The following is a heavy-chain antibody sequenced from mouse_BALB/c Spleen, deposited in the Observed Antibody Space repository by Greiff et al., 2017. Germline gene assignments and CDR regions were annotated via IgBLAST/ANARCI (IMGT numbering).Heavy chain of an antibody. CDR1: GYTFTSYW. CDR2: INPSNGRT. D-gene: IGHD2-3*01. V-gene: IGHV1S81*02. CDR3: ARYGYYDDYFDY. Sequence: VQLQQSGAELVKPGASVKLSCKASGYTFTSYWMHWVKQRPGQGLEWIGEINPSNGRTNYNEKFKSKATLTVDKSSSTAYMQLSSLTSEDSAVYYCARYGYYDDYFDYWGQGTTLTVSS. J-gene: IGHJ2*01.